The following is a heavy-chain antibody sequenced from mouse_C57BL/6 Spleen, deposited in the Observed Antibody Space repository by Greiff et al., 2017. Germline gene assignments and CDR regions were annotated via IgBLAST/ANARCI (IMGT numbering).Heavy chain of an antibody. J-gene: IGHJ4*01. V-gene: IGHV5-16*01. Sequence: EVMLVESEGGLVQPGSSMKLSCTASGFTFSDYYMAWVRQVPEKGLEWVANINYDGSSTYYLEYLKSRFIISRDNAKNILYLQMSSLKSEDTATYYCARALRRGGYYAMDYWGQGTSVTVSS. D-gene: IGHD2-12*01. CDR1: GFTFSDYY. CDR3: ARALRRGGYYAMDY. CDR2: INYDGSST.